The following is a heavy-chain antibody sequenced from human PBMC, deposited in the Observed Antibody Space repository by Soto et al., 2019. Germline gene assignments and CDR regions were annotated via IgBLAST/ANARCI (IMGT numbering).Heavy chain of an antibody. D-gene: IGHD3-3*01. CDR3: ARGVPFGHYSMDV. J-gene: IGHJ6*02. CDR2: IKHSGST. CDR1: DGSFTGFH. V-gene: IGHV4-34*01. Sequence: QVQLQQWGAGLLKPSETLSLTCAVYDGSFTGFHWTWIRRPPGKGLEWIGEIKHSGSTNYNPSLTRRVTISVDTSKNQFSLKLNSVTAADTAVYYCARGVPFGHYSMDVWGQGTTLTVSS.